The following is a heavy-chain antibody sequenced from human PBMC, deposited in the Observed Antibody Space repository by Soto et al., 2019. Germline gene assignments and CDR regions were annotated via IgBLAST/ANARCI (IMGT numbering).Heavy chain of an antibody. V-gene: IGHV5-51*01. D-gene: IGHD3-22*01. CDR3: ARHKVNYYDSSGYYYDGMDV. CDR2: IYPGDSDT. Sequence: GESLKISCKGSGYSFTSYWIGWVRQMPGKGLEWMGIIYPGDSDTRYSPSFQGQVTISADKSISTAYLQWSSLKASDTAMYYCARHKVNYYDSSGYYYDGMDVWGQGTTVTVSS. CDR1: GYSFTSYW. J-gene: IGHJ6*02.